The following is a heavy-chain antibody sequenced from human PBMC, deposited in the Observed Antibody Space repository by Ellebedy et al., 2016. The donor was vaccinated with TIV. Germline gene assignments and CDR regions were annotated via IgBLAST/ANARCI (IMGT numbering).Heavy chain of an antibody. D-gene: IGHD2-15*01. V-gene: IGHV1-3*01. J-gene: IGHJ3*02. Sequence: ASVKVSCKASGYTFTTFAMHWVRQAPGQRLEWMGWINAGNGNTKYSQKFQGRVTMTRDTSTSTVYMELSSLRSEDTAVYYCARVGTVVAATNFRAFDIWGQGTMVTVSS. CDR2: INAGNGNT. CDR1: GYTFTTFA. CDR3: ARVGTVVAATNFRAFDI.